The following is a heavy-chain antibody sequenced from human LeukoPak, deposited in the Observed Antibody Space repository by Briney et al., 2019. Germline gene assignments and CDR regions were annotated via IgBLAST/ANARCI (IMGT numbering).Heavy chain of an antibody. CDR1: GGTFSSYA. D-gene: IGHD3-22*01. V-gene: IGHV1-2*06. CDR2: INPNSGGT. Sequence: GASVKVSCTASGGTFSSYAISWVRQAPGQGLEWMGRINPNSGGTNYAQKFQGRVTMTRDTSISTAYMELSRLRSDDTAVYYCARLGSYDSNFGSGVPFDYWGQGTLVTVSS. J-gene: IGHJ4*02. CDR3: ARLGSYDSNFGSGVPFDY.